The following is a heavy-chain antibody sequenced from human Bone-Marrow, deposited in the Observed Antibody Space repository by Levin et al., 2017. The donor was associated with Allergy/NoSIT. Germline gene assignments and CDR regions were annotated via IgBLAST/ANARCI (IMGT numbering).Heavy chain of an antibody. D-gene: IGHD5-18*01. CDR2: IKSKTNGGTT. Sequence: GGSLRLSCAASGFTFSSAWMSWVRQAPGKGLEWVGRIKSKTNGGTTDYAAPVKDRLIISRDDEKNTLYLQMNSLKTEDTALYYCTTEGYSYGFHGFDIWGQATMVTVSS. V-gene: IGHV3-15*01. CDR1: GFTFSSAW. CDR3: TTEGYSYGFHGFDI. J-gene: IGHJ3*02.